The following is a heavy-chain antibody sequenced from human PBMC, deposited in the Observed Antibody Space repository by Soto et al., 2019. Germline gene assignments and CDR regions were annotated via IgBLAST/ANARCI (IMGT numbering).Heavy chain of an antibody. D-gene: IGHD4-4*01. Sequence: PSETLSLTCTVSGDSMSSYYWSWIRQPPGKGLAWIGYIYYSGSTTYNPSLRSRVTMSVDTSKNQFSLRLSSVTAADTAVYYCARAKSNYQTFDHWGQGSQVTVSS. CDR1: GDSMSSYY. CDR3: ARAKSNYQTFDH. J-gene: IGHJ4*02. V-gene: IGHV4-59*01. CDR2: IYYSGST.